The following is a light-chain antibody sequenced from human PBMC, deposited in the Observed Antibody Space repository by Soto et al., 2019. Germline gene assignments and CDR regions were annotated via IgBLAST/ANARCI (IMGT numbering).Light chain of an antibody. Sequence: QPVLSQPPSAAGSPGQSVTISCTGTSSDVGGYKYVSWYQQHPGKAPKIIIYEINIRSSGVPDRFWGSKSGNTASLTISGLQAEDEAEYYCCSYAGTYYVFGTGTKVTVL. CDR1: SSDVGGYKY. CDR2: EIN. CDR3: CSYAGTYYV. V-gene: IGLV2-8*01. J-gene: IGLJ1*01.